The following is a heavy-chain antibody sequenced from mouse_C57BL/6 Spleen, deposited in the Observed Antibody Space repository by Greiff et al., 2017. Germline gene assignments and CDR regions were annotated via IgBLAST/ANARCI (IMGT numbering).Heavy chain of an antibody. Sequence: QVQLKQSGAELVKPGASVKLSCKASGYTFTSYWMHWVKQRPGQGLEWIGMIHPNSGSTNYNEKFNSKATLTVDKSSSTAYMQLSSLTSEDSAVYYCARGGFLYGLYYYAMDYWGQGTSVTVSS. CDR1: GYTFTSYW. CDR2: IHPNSGST. D-gene: IGHD1-1*02. J-gene: IGHJ4*01. V-gene: IGHV1-64*01. CDR3: ARGGFLYGLYYYAMDY.